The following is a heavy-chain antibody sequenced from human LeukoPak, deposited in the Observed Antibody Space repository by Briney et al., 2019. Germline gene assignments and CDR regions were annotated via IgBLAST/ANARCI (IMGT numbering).Heavy chain of an antibody. CDR1: GYTFTSYY. J-gene: IGHJ4*02. CDR3: ARARRYYYDSSGYFDY. D-gene: IGHD3-22*01. V-gene: IGHV1-46*01. Sequence: GASVKVSCKASGYTFTSYYMHWVRQAPGQGLEWMGIINPSGGSTSYAQKFQGRVTMTRDMSTSTVYMELSSLRSEDTAVYYCARARRYYYDSSGYFDYWGQGTLVTVSS. CDR2: INPSGGST.